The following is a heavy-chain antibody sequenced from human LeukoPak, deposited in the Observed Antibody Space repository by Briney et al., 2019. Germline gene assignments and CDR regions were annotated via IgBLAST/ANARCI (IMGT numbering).Heavy chain of an antibody. J-gene: IGHJ4*02. CDR1: SGSITSTSYC. V-gene: IGHV4-39*01. Sequence: SETLSLTCTVSSGSITSTSYCWGWIRQPPGKGLEWIGGIIYSGNTYYNPSLKSRVSISVDTTKNQFSLKLSSVTAADTAVYYCASSSSWYYFDYWGQGTLVTVSS. D-gene: IGHD6-13*01. CDR2: IIYSGNT. CDR3: ASSSSWYYFDY.